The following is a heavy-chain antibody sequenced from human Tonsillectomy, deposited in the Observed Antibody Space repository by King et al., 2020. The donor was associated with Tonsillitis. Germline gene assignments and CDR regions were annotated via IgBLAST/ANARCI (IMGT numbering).Heavy chain of an antibody. D-gene: IGHD1-26*01. CDR2: ISGNSGSI. CDR3: AKDNSGSYYFDY. V-gene: IGHV3-9*01. CDR1: GFTFDDYA. Sequence: VQLVESGGGLVQPGRSLRLSCAASGFTFDDYAMHWVRQAPGKGLECVSGISGNSGSIGYADSVKGRFTISRDNAKNSLYLQMNSLRAEDTALYYCAKDNSGSYYFDYWGQGTLVTVSS. J-gene: IGHJ4*02.